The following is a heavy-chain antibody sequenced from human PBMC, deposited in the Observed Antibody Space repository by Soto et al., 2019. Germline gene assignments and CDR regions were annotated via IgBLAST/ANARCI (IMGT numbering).Heavy chain of an antibody. V-gene: IGHV4-39*01. D-gene: IGHD3-3*01. CDR2: IYYSGST. J-gene: IGHJ4*02. CDR3: ARHRTYYDFWSGYLFDC. CDR1: GGSISSSSYY. Sequence: SETLSLTCTVSGGSISSSSYYWGWIRQPPGQGLEWIGSIYYSGSTYYNPSLKSRVTISVDTSTNQFSLKLSSVTAADTAVYYCARHRTYYDFWSGYLFDCWGQGTLVTVSS.